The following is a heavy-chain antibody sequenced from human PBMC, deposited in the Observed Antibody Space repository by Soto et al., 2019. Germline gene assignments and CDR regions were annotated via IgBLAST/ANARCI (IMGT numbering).Heavy chain of an antibody. D-gene: IGHD2-8*01. V-gene: IGHV3-33*01. J-gene: IGHJ6*01. Sequence: QVQLVESGGGVVQPGTSLRLSCEASGFTFNTFGMHWVRQAPGKGLEWVAVIWHDGTNKYYVDSVKGRFTISRDNSKGTLYLQMNSLRAGATAVYYCARTGLQIVQATSDYYGLDVW. CDR1: GFTFNTFG. CDR3: ARTGLQIVQATSDYYGLDV. CDR2: IWHDGTNK.